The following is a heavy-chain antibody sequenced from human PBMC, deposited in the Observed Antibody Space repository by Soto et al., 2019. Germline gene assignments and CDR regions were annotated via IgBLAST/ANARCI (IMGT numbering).Heavy chain of an antibody. CDR3: ARPGHYGDFQH. CDR2: INAGNGNT. Sequence: GASVKVSCKASGYTFTSYAMHWVRQAPGQRLEWMGWINAGNGNTKYSQKFQGRVTITRDTSTSTAYMELSSLRSEDTAVHYCARPGHYGDFQHWGQGTLVTVSS. D-gene: IGHD4-17*01. J-gene: IGHJ1*01. V-gene: IGHV1-3*01. CDR1: GYTFTSYA.